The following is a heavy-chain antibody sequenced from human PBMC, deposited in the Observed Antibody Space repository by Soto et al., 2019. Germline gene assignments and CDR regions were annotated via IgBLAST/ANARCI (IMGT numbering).Heavy chain of an antibody. CDR3: ARDNGMAGSFDP. CDR1: GFTFSSYS. Sequence: GGSLRLSCAASGFTFSSYSMNWVRQAPGKGLEWVSSISSSSSYIYYADSVKGRFTISRDNAKSSLYLQMNSLTAVDTAVYYCARDNGMAGSFDPWGQGTLVTVSS. V-gene: IGHV3-21*04. D-gene: IGHD2-8*01. CDR2: ISSSSSYI. J-gene: IGHJ5*02.